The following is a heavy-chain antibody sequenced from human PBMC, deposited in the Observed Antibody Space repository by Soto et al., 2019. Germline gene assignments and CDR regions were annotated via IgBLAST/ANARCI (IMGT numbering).Heavy chain of an antibody. Sequence: QVQLVESGGGVVQPGRSLRLSCAASGFTFSSYAMHWVRQAPGKGLEWVAVISYDGSNKYYADSVKGRFTISRDNSKNTLYLQMNSLRAEDTAVYYCAREGSDRYAPYFDYWGQGTLVTVSS. D-gene: IGHD2-2*01. CDR3: AREGSDRYAPYFDY. J-gene: IGHJ4*02. CDR2: ISYDGSNK. CDR1: GFTFSSYA. V-gene: IGHV3-30-3*01.